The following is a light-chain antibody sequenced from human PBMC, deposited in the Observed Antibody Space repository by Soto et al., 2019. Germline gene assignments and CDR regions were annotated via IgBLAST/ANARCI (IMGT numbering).Light chain of an antibody. CDR3: QSYDSSLSGSEV. Sequence: QSVLTQPPSVSGAPGQRVTISCTGSSSNIGAGYDVHWYQQLPGTAPKLLIYGNSNRPSGVHDRFSGSKSGTSASLAITGLQAEDEADYFGQSYDSSLSGSEVVGGGTKLTVL. CDR2: GNS. CDR1: SSNIGAGYD. J-gene: IGLJ2*01. V-gene: IGLV1-40*01.